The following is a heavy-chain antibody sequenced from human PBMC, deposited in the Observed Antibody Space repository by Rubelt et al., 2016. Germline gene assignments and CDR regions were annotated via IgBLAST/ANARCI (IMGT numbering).Heavy chain of an antibody. Sequence: ASGFVFSSYAMSWVRQAPGKGLEWVAGTSGDGKNKYYADSVRGRSTISRDNSKNTLDLHMDSLRAEDTAVYYCAKDPIAGAVAGRGGDYWGQGTLVTVSS. CDR1: GFVFSSYA. J-gene: IGHJ4*02. CDR3: AKDPIAGAVAGRGGDY. D-gene: IGHD6-19*01. V-gene: IGHV3-23*01. CDR2: TSGDGKNK.